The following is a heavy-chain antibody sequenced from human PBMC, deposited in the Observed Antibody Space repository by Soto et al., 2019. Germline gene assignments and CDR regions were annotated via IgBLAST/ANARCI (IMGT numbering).Heavy chain of an antibody. D-gene: IGHD2-2*01. CDR3: ARGGCSSTSCYFYYYYYGMDV. Sequence: GASVKVSCKASGYTFTSYDINWVRQATGQGLEWMGWMNPNSGNTGYAQKFQGRVTMTRNTSISTAYMELSSLRSEDTAVYYCARGGCSSTSCYFYYYYYGMDVWGQGTTVTVSS. V-gene: IGHV1-8*01. J-gene: IGHJ6*02. CDR2: MNPNSGNT. CDR1: GYTFTSYD.